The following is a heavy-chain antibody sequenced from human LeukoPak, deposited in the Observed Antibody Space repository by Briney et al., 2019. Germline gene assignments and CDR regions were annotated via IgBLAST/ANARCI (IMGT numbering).Heavy chain of an antibody. D-gene: IGHD4-17*01. J-gene: IGHJ1*01. CDR3: ARSKESTVTSH. Sequence: ASVKVSCKASGYTFTGYYIHWVRQAPGQGPEWMGWINPNSGGTNYAQKFQGRVTMTRDTSISTAYMEVSRLTSDDTAVYYCARSKESTVTSHWGQGTLVTVSS. CDR1: GYTFTGYY. CDR2: INPNSGGT. V-gene: IGHV1-2*02.